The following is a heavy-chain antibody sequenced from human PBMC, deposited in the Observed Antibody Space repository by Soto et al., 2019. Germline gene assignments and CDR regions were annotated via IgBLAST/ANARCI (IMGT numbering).Heavy chain of an antibody. J-gene: IGHJ1*01. CDR3: ASLVSLFGVISTSYFQH. CDR1: GGSISIYD. V-gene: IGHV4-59*01. D-gene: IGHD3-3*01. Sequence: SETLSLTCTVSGGSISIYDWSWVRQPPGKGLEWIGYIYYSGSTNYNPSHKSRVTISVDTSKNQFSLKLISVTAADTAVYYCASLVSLFGVISTSYFQHWGQVTPVTVS. CDR2: IYYSGST.